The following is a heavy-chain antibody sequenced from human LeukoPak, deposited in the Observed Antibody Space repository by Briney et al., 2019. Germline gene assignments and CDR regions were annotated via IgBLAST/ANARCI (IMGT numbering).Heavy chain of an antibody. CDR2: INPNTGDT. CDR1: GYTFTSYG. Sequence: ASVKVSCKASGYTFTSYGISWVRQAPGQGLEWMGWINPNTGDTKYPQRFQGRVTMTTDTSISTAYMELSGLRSDDTAVYYCSRGGGITAVGRGNWFDPWGQGTLVTVSS. J-gene: IGHJ5*02. V-gene: IGHV1-2*02. CDR3: SRGGGITAVGRGNWFDP. D-gene: IGHD1-20*01.